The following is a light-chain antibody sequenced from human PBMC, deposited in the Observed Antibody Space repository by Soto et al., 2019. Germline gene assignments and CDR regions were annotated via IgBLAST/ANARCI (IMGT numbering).Light chain of an antibody. CDR1: SSDVGGYNY. V-gene: IGLV2-14*01. CDR2: EVS. Sequence: QSVLTQPASVSGSPGQSITISCTETSSDVGGYNYVSWYQLHPGKAPKLMVYEVSNRPSGASNRFSGSKSGNTASLTISGLQAEDEADYYCSSYTSSTAYIFGNGTKVTVL. J-gene: IGLJ1*01. CDR3: SSYTSSTAYI.